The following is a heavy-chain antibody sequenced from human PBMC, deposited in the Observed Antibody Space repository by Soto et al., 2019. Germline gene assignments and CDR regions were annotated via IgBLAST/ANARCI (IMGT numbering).Heavy chain of an antibody. CDR1: GGSFSGYY. J-gene: IGHJ4*02. CDR2: IYHSGST. Sequence: SETLSLTCAVYGGSFSGYYWSWIRQPPGKGQDWIGEIYHSGSTNYNPSLKSRVTISVDTSKNQFSLKLSSVTAADTAVYYCARAATRHDFWSGYYLYYFDYWGQGTLVTVSS. CDR3: ARAATRHDFWSGYYLYYFDY. V-gene: IGHV4-34*01. D-gene: IGHD3-3*01.